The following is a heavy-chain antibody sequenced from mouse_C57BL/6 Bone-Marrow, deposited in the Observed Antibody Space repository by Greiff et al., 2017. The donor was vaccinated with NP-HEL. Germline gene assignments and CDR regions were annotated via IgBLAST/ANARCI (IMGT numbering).Heavy chain of an antibody. CDR3: ARWRLRREYYAMDY. D-gene: IGHD2-4*01. CDR1: GYAFSSSW. Sequence: QVQLKQSGPELVKPGASVKISCKASGYAFSSSWMNWVKQRPGKGLEWIGRIYPGDGDTNYNGKFKGKATLTADKSSSTAYMQLSSLTSEDSAVYFCARWRLRREYYAMDYWGQGTSVTVSS. J-gene: IGHJ4*01. CDR2: IYPGDGDT. V-gene: IGHV1-82*01.